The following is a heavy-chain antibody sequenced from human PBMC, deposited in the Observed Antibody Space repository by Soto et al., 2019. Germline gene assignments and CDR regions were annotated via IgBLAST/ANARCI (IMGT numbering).Heavy chain of an antibody. J-gene: IGHJ4*02. CDR1: GGSISSHY. CDR2: IYYSGST. V-gene: IGHV4-59*08. D-gene: IGHD6-13*01. Sequence: SETLSLTCTVSGGSISSHYWSWIRQPPGQGLEWIGYIYYSGSTNYNPSLKSRVTISVDTSKSQFSLRLSSVTAADTAVYYCATSYGNAWYTYWGQGTQVTVSS. CDR3: ATSYGNAWYTY.